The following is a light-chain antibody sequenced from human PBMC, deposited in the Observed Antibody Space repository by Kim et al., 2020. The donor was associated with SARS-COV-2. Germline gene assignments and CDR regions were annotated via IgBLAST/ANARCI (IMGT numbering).Light chain of an antibody. J-gene: IGKJ4*01. CDR1: QSVTNN. Sequence: PGETATLSCRASQSVTNNLAWYQQKPGQAPRLLIYGASTRAAAIPARFSGSGSGTEFSLTINSLQSEDFAVYYCQQYSNWPPLTFGGGTKVDIK. CDR3: QQYSNWPPLT. V-gene: IGKV3-15*01. CDR2: GAS.